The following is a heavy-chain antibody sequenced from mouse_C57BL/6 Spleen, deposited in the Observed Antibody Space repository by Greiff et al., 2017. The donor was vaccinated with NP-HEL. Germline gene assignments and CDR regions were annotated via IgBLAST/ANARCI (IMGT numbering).Heavy chain of an antibody. CDR2: INPNNGGT. V-gene: IGHV1-22*01. CDR3: VANWYYFDY. J-gene: IGHJ2*01. Sequence: SGPELVKPGASVKMSCKASGYTFTDYNMHWVKQSHGKSLEWIGYINPNNGGTSYNQKFKGKATLTVNKSSSTAYMELRSLTSEDSAVYYCVANWYYFDYWGQGTTLTVSS. CDR1: GYTFTDYN. D-gene: IGHD4-1*01.